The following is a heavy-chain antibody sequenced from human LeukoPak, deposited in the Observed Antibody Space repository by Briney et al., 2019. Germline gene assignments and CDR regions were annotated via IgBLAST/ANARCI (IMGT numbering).Heavy chain of an antibody. V-gene: IGHV1-24*01. Sequence: EASVKVSCKASGYTFTSYGLSWVRQAPGKGLEWMGGFDPEDGETIYAQKFQGRVTMTEDTSTDTAYMELSSLRSEDTAVYYCATVASRGYMDVWGKGTTVTVSS. J-gene: IGHJ6*03. D-gene: IGHD5/OR15-5a*01. CDR3: ATVASRGYMDV. CDR1: GYTFTSYG. CDR2: FDPEDGET.